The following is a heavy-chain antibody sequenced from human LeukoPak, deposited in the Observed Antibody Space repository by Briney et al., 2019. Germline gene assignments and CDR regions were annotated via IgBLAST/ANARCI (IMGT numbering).Heavy chain of an antibody. V-gene: IGHV1-46*01. CDR2: INPSGGST. J-gene: IGHJ4*02. CDR1: GYTFTSYY. CDR3: ARGGEMATVPNLYYFDY. D-gene: IGHD5-24*01. Sequence: ASVKVSCKASGYTFTSYYMHWVRQAPGQGLEWMGIINPSGGSTTYAQNFQGRVTMTRDTSTSTVYMELSSLRSEDTAVYYCARGGEMATVPNLYYFDYWGQGTLVTVSS.